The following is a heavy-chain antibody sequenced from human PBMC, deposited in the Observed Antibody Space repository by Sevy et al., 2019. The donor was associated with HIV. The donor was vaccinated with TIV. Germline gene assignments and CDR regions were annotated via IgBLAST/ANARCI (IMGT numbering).Heavy chain of an antibody. D-gene: IGHD5-12*01. CDR3: ARRDGYTRRAFDM. CDR1: GSSFSRFW. V-gene: IGHV3-74*01. Sequence: GGSLRLSCAASGSSFSRFWMHWVRQAPGKGLVWVSRINSDETSTSYADSVKGRFTISRDNARHTLFLQMNSLTVEDTAVYYCARRDGYTRRAFDMWGQGTMVTVSS. J-gene: IGHJ3*02. CDR2: INSDETST.